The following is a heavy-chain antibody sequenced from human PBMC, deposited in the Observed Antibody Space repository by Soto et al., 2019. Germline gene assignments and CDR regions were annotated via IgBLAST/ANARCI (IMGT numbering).Heavy chain of an antibody. CDR3: AGYRSLDP. V-gene: IGHV3-7*03. Sequence: EVQLVESGGGLVQPGGSLRLSCADSGFILRNYWMSWVRQAPGMRLQWVASIKEDGSEKYYVDPVKGRCTISRENAKNSLYLQMNSLRAEDTAVYYCAGYRSLDPWGQGILVTVSS. CDR2: IKEDGSEK. CDR1: GFILRNYW. J-gene: IGHJ5*02. D-gene: IGHD3-16*02.